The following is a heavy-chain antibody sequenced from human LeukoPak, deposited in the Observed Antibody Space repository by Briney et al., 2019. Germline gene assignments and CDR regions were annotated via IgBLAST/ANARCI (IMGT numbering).Heavy chain of an antibody. V-gene: IGHV1-8*01. J-gene: IGHJ4*02. CDR2: MNPNSGNT. CDR3: AREGGSSGFYDY. CDR1: GYTFTSYD. Sequence: ASVTVSCKASGYTFTSYDINWVRQAPGQGLEWMGWMNPNSGNTGYAQKFRGRVTMTRNTSISTAYMELSSLRSEDTAVYYCAREGGSSGFYDYWGQGTLVTVSS. D-gene: IGHD3-22*01.